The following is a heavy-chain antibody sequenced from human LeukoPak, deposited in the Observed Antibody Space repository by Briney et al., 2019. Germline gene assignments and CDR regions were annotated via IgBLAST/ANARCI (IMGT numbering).Heavy chain of an antibody. V-gene: IGHV3-30-3*02. CDR1: GFTFGDYA. Sequence: PGGSLRLSCTASGFTFGDYAMSWFRQAPGKGLEWVAVISYDAKSNYHVDSVKGRFTISRDNSKNTLYLQMNSLRAEDTAVYYCAKDFSPQVVVVTPPNWFDPWGQGTLVTVSS. J-gene: IGHJ5*02. CDR3: AKDFSPQVVVVTPPNWFDP. CDR2: ISYDAKSN. D-gene: IGHD2-21*02.